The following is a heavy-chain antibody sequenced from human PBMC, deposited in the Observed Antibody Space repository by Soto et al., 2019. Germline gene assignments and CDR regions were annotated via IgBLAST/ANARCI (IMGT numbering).Heavy chain of an antibody. CDR1: GYTFTSYA. D-gene: IGHD3-3*01. CDR3: TRGDFWSGYRPDYYGLDV. CDR2: INAGNGNT. J-gene: IGHJ6*02. Sequence: VKVSCKTSGYTFTSYAIHWVRQAPGQRLEWMGWINAGNGNTKYSQKFEGRVTITRAKSASTAYMEVSSLTSEDTAVYYCTRGDFWSGYRPDYYGLDVWGQGTTVTVSS. V-gene: IGHV1-3*01.